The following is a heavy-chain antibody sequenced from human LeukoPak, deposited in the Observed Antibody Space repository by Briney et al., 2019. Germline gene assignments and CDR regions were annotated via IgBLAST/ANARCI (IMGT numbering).Heavy chain of an antibody. Sequence: PSETLSLTCAVYGGSFSGYYWSWIRQPPGKGLEWIGEINHGGSTNYNPSLKSRVTISVDTSKNQFSLKLSSVTAADTAVYYCARIVWVPAAILDYWGQGTLVTVSS. CDR3: ARIVWVPAAILDY. D-gene: IGHD2-2*01. CDR2: INHGGST. J-gene: IGHJ4*02. CDR1: GGSFSGYY. V-gene: IGHV4-34*01.